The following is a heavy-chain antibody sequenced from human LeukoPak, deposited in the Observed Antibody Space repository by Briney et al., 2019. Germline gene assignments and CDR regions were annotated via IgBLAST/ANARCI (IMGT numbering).Heavy chain of an antibody. V-gene: IGHV3-21*01. CDR2: ISTSSTYM. CDR3: ARRGSGYSYGLREFDY. Sequence: GGSLRLSCAASGFTFSNYNMNWVRQAPGKGLEWVSSISTSSTYMNYADSVKGRFTISRDNAKNSLFLQMSSLRAEDTAVYYCARRGSGYSYGLREFDYWGQGTLVTVSS. J-gene: IGHJ4*02. CDR1: GFTFSNYN. D-gene: IGHD5-18*01.